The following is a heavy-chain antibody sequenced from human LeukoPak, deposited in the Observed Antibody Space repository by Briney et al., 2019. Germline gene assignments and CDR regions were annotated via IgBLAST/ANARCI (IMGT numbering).Heavy chain of an antibody. CDR2: ISGSGGST. D-gene: IGHD2-2*02. J-gene: IGHJ5*02. CDR3: AKADSDCSSTSCYTDWFDP. V-gene: IGHV3-23*01. CDR1: GFTFSSYA. Sequence: GGSLRLSCAASGFTFSSYAMSWVRQAPGKGLGWVSAISGSGGSTYYADSVKGRFTISRDNSKNTLYLQMNSLRAEDTAVYYCAKADSDCSSTSCYTDWFDPWGQGTLVTVSS.